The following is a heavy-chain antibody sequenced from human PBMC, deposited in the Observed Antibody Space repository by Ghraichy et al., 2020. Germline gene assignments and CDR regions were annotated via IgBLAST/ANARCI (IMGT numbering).Heavy chain of an antibody. CDR1: GDSISSCY. CDR2: IYYSGST. CDR3: ARVPSLGYCSGGNCYYYYYMDV. V-gene: IGHV4-59*01. D-gene: IGHD2-15*01. J-gene: IGHJ6*03. Sequence: SETLSLTCTVSGDSISSCYWSWIRQPPGKGLEWIGYIYYSGSTIYNPSLKSRVTISVDTSKNQFSLKLSSVTAADTAVYYCARVPSLGYCSGGNCYYYYYMDVWGKGTTVTVSS.